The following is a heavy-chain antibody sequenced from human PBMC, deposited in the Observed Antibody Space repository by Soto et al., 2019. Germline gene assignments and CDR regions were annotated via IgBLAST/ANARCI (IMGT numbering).Heavy chain of an antibody. J-gene: IGHJ4*02. Sequence: VAVISYDGSNKYYADSVKGRFTISRDNSKNTLYLQMNSLRAEDTAVYYCAKVASDTPLDYWGQGTLVTVSS. CDR2: ISYDGSNK. D-gene: IGHD2-2*02. CDR3: AKVASDTPLDY. V-gene: IGHV3-30*18.